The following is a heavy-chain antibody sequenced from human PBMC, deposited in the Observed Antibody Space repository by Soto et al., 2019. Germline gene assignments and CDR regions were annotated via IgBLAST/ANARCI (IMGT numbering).Heavy chain of an antibody. CDR2: IYHSGIT. CDR1: GGSINSGGYF. V-gene: IGHV4-31*03. CDR3: ASFRNTSPAWLDP. Sequence: PSQTLSLTCSVSGGSINSGGYFWRWIRQRPGKGLECIGYIYHSGITYYNPSLKSRVTISVDTSKNEFSLQLRSVTAADTAVYFCASFRNTSPAWLDPWGRGTPVTVSS. D-gene: IGHD4-4*01. J-gene: IGHJ5*02.